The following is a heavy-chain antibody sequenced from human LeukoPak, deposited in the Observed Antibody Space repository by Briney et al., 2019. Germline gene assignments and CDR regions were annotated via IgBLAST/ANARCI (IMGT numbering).Heavy chain of an antibody. CDR2: INPNSGVT. D-gene: IGHD5-12*01. Sequence: ASVKVSCKASGYTFSGFYIHWVRQAPGQGLEWMGWINPNSGVTNYAQKLLGRVTITRDTSIDTAYMQLSRLRSDDTAVYYCAKDRYGDYEAPFHYYMDAWGRGTTVTVSS. CDR3: AKDRYGDYEAPFHYYMDA. V-gene: IGHV1-2*02. CDR1: GYTFSGFY. J-gene: IGHJ6*03.